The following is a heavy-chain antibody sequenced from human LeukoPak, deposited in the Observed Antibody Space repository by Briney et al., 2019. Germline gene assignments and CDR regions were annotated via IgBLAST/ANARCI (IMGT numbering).Heavy chain of an antibody. V-gene: IGHV4-31*03. CDR1: GGSISSGGYY. CDR3: ARGSEPCSSTSCYYAFDI. CDR2: IYYSGST. D-gene: IGHD2-2*01. Sequence: SETLSLTCTVYGGSISSGGYYWSWLRQHPGKGLEWIGYIYYSGSTYYNPSLKSRVTISVDTSKNQFSLKLSSVTAADTAVYYCARGSEPCSSTSCYYAFDIWGQGTMVTVSS. J-gene: IGHJ3*02.